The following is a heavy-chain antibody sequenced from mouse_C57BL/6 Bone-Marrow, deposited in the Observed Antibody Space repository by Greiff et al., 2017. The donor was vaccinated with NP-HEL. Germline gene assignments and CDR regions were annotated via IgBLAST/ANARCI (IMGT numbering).Heavy chain of an antibody. V-gene: IGHV1-81*01. CDR1: GYTFTSYG. Sequence: QVQLQQSGADLARPGASVKLSCKASGYTFTSYGISWVKQRTGQGLEWIGEIYPRSGNTYYNEKFKGKATLTADKSSSTAYMELRSLTSEDSAVYFCARDNGGTYWYFDVWGTGTTVTVSS. CDR3: ARDNGGTYWYFDV. J-gene: IGHJ1*03. CDR2: IYPRSGNT. D-gene: IGHD2-14*01.